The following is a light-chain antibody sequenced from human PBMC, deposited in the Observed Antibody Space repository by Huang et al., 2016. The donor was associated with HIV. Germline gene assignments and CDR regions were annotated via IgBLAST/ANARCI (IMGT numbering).Light chain of an antibody. J-gene: IGKJ3*01. CDR3: IQVLQTPVT. CDR1: QSLLHSDGYTY. V-gene: IGKV2-28*01. Sequence: DIVMTQSPLSLPVTPGEPASISCRSSQSLLHSDGYTYLDWYLQKPGQSPQLLIYLGSNRASGVPDRFSGSGSGTDFTLRISRMEAEDVGIYYCIQVLQTPVTFGPGTKVDIK. CDR2: LGS.